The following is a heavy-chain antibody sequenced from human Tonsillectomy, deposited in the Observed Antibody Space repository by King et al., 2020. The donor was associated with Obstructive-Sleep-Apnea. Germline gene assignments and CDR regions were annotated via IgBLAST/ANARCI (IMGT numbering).Heavy chain of an antibody. CDR1: GGTFRNYA. D-gene: IGHD3-22*01. V-gene: IGHV1-69*01. CDR3: ATTYYYDSSGYYWEYYYGMDV. CDR2: IIPIFGTA. Sequence: VQLVESGAEVKKPGSSVTVSCKASGGTFRNYAINWVRQAPGQGLDWMGGIIPIFGTANYAQKFQGRVTFTADESTSTAYMDLSSLRSDDTAVFYCATTYYYDSSGYYWEYYYGMDVWGQGTTVTVSS. J-gene: IGHJ6*02.